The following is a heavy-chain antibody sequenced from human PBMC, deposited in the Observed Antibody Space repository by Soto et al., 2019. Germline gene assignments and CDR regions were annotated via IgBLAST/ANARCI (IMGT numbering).Heavy chain of an antibody. CDR3: ARGGGPGDYSPEYYFDY. J-gene: IGHJ4*02. Sequence: QVQLQESGPGLVKPSQTLSLTCTVSGGSISSGGYYWSWIRQHPGKGLEWIGYIYYSGSTYYNPSLKSRVTISVDTSNNQFSLKLSSVTAADTAVYYCARGGGPGDYSPEYYFDYWGQGTLVTVSS. V-gene: IGHV4-31*03. D-gene: IGHD4-17*01. CDR2: IYYSGST. CDR1: GGSISSGGYY.